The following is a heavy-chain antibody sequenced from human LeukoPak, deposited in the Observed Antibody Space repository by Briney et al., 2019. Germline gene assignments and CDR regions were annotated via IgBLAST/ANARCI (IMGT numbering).Heavy chain of an antibody. CDR3: ASMGYYYDSSGSSQNSFLDY. Sequence: ASVKVSCKASGYTFTSYDINWVRQATGQGLEWMGWMNPNSGNTGYAQKFQGRVTMTRNTSISTAYMELSSLRSEDTAVYYCASMGYYYDSSGSSQNSFLDYWGQGTLVTVSS. CDR2: MNPNSGNT. D-gene: IGHD3-22*01. J-gene: IGHJ4*02. V-gene: IGHV1-8*01. CDR1: GYTFTSYD.